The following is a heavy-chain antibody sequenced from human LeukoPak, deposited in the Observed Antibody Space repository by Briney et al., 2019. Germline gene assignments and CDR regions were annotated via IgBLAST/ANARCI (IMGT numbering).Heavy chain of an antibody. CDR2: IWYDGSNR. Sequence: PGRSLRLSCAASGFTFRGNGMHWVRQAPGKGLEWVAIIWYDGSNRYYADSVKGRFTISRDNSKNTLFLQMNSLTAKDTAVYYCARDQGTSVTAMVGGHFDYWGPGTLVTVSS. D-gene: IGHD4-17*01. J-gene: IGHJ4*02. V-gene: IGHV3-33*01. CDR3: ARDQGTSVTAMVGGHFDY. CDR1: GFTFRGNG.